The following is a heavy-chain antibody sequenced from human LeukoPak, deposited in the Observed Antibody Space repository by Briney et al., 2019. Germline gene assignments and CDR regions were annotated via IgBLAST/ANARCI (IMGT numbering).Heavy chain of an antibody. CDR3: ARGLYGDYGDY. D-gene: IGHD4-17*01. V-gene: IGHV4-61*02. CDR1: GGSISSGSYY. Sequence: SQTQSLTCTVSGGSISSGSYYWSWIRQPAGKGLEWIGRIYTSGSTNYNPSLKSRVTISVDTSKNQFSLKLSSVTAADTAVYYCARGLYGDYGDYWGQGTLVTVSS. CDR2: IYTSGST. J-gene: IGHJ4*02.